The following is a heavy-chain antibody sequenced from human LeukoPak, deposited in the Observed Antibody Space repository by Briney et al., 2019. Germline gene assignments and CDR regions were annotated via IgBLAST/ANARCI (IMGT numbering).Heavy chain of an antibody. D-gene: IGHD3-10*01. V-gene: IGHV4-59*01. Sequence: SETLSLTCTVSGGSISSYYWSWIRQPPGKGLEWTGYIYYSGSTNYNPSLKSRVTISVDTSKNQFSLKLSSVTAADTAVYYCARSGWTYYYGSGSYGPFDIWGQGTMVTVSS. CDR3: ARSGWTYYYGSGSYGPFDI. J-gene: IGHJ3*02. CDR2: IYYSGST. CDR1: GGSISSYY.